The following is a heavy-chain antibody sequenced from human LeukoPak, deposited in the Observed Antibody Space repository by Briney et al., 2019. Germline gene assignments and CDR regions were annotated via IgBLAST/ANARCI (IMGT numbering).Heavy chain of an antibody. CDR3: GRDPAWGAIDY. V-gene: IGHV3-7*01. CDR1: GFTIRNSW. J-gene: IGHJ4*02. D-gene: IGHD7-27*01. Sequence: GGSLRLSCVASGFTIRNSWMTWVRQAPGKGLEWVANMNPDGSVKSYVDSVKGRFTVSRDNAKNSVFLQMNGLRADDTAVYYCGRDPAWGAIDYWGRGTLVTVSS. CDR2: MNPDGSVK.